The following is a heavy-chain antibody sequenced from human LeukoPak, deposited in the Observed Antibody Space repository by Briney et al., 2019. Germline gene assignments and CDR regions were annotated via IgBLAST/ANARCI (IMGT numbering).Heavy chain of an antibody. D-gene: IGHD3-10*01. CDR2: INHSGST. Sequence: SETLSLTCALYGGSFSGYYWSWIRQPPGKGLEWIGEINHSGSTNYNPSLKSRVTISVDTSKNQFSLKLSSVTAADTAVYYCARGRITMVRGGYYYVDVWGKGTTVTVSS. J-gene: IGHJ6*03. CDR1: GGSFSGYY. V-gene: IGHV4-34*01. CDR3: ARGRITMVRGGYYYVDV.